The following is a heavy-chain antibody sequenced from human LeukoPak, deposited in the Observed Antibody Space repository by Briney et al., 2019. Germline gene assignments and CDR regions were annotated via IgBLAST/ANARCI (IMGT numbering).Heavy chain of an antibody. CDR1: GVSIRSYS. J-gene: IGHJ6*03. CDR3: ARRGADMATIPDYGYWYMDV. Sequence: SETLSLTCTVSGVSIRSYSWSWIRRPPGKGLEWIGYLYTSGSTDSNPSPKSRVTISEDTSKNQVSLKLRSVTAADTAVYYCARRGADMATIPDYGYWYMDVWGKGTTVTVSS. D-gene: IGHD5-24*01. CDR2: LYTSGST. V-gene: IGHV4-4*09.